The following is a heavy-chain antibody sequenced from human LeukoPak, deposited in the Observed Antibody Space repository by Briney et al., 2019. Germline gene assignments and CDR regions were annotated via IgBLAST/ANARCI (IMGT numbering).Heavy chain of an antibody. CDR3: ARNENSGWGYFDY. Sequence: GGSLRLSCAASGFTFSDYAVSWVRQAPGKGLEWVSVIGGSNGITFYVGSVKGRFTISRDNSKDTLYLQMNSLRAEDTAVYYCARNENSGWGYFDYWGQGTLVTVSS. CDR1: GFTFSDYA. J-gene: IGHJ4*02. D-gene: IGHD5-12*01. V-gene: IGHV3-23*01. CDR2: IGGSNGIT.